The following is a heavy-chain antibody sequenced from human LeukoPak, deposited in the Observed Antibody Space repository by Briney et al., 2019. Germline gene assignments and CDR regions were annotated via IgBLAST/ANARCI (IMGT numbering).Heavy chain of an antibody. D-gene: IGHD3-10*01. CDR2: ISSSSSTI. CDR1: GFTFSSYS. J-gene: IGHJ4*02. Sequence: GGSLRLSCAASGFTFSSYSMNWVRQAPGKGLEWVPYISSSSSTIYYADSVKGRFTISRDNSKNTLYLQMNSLRAEDTAVYYCAKELVLWFGGQYYFDYWGQGTLVTVSS. V-gene: IGHV3-48*01. CDR3: AKELVLWFGGQYYFDY.